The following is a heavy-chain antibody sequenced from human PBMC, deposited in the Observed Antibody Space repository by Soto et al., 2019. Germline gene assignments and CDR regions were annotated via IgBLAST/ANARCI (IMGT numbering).Heavy chain of an antibody. Sequence: QVQLQQWGAGLLKPSETLSLTCAVYGGSFSGYYWSWIRQPPGKGLEWIGEINHSGSTNYNPSLKSRVTISVDTSKNQFSLKLSSVTAAGTAVYYCARAFSGRIDYWGQGTLVTVSS. CDR3: ARAFSGRIDY. CDR1: GGSFSGYY. V-gene: IGHV4-34*01. D-gene: IGHD6-25*01. J-gene: IGHJ4*02. CDR2: INHSGST.